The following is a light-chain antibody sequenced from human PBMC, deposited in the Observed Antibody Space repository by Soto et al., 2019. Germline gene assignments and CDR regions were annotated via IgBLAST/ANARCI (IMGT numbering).Light chain of an antibody. CDR2: SNN. Sequence: QSVLTQPPSASGTPGQRVTISCSGSSSNIGSNTVSWYQQVPGTAPKLLIYSNNQRPSGVPDRFSGSKSGTSASLATSGLQSEDEADYYCAAWDDSLKALVFGTGTKVTVL. J-gene: IGLJ1*01. CDR1: SSNIGSNT. CDR3: AAWDDSLKALV. V-gene: IGLV1-44*01.